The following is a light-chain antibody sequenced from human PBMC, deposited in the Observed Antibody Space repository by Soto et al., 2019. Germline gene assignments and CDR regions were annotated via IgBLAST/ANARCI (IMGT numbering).Light chain of an antibody. CDR2: DAS. V-gene: IGKV3-15*01. CDR3: QQYHNWPIT. CDR1: QSVSSN. Sequence: EIVVTPSPSALSVYPRESAPLSCRASQSVSSNLAWHQQKPGQAPRILMYDASTRATGISARFSGSGSGTEFTLTISSLQSEDFAVYYCQQYHNWPITFGQVARLEI. J-gene: IGKJ5*01.